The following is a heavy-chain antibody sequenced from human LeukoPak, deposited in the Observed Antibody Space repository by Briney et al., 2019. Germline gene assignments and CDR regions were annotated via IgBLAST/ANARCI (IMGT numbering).Heavy chain of an antibody. Sequence: SETLSLTCTVSGGSISTYCWSWIRRRPGKGLEWIAYIHASGPTNYNPSLKSRITISVDTSKNQFSLKLSSVTAADTAVYYCARHDAGIAARPFDNWGQGTLVTVSS. CDR2: IHASGPT. CDR1: GGSISTYC. D-gene: IGHD6-6*01. CDR3: ARHDAGIAARPFDN. V-gene: IGHV4-4*09. J-gene: IGHJ4*02.